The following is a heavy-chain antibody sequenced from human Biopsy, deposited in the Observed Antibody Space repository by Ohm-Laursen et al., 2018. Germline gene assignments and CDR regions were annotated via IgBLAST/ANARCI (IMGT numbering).Heavy chain of an antibody. CDR1: GFTFSRYA. CDR3: AKDLRNNNWGVEN. D-gene: IGHD7-27*01. V-gene: IGHV3-23*01. CDR2: ISGSGRT. Sequence: GSLRLSCAASGFTFSRYAMSWVRQAPGKGLEWVSAISGSGRTYYADPVKGRFTISRDNSKNTLYLQMNNLRAEDTAVFYCAKDLRNNNWGVENWGQGTLVTVSS. J-gene: IGHJ4*02.